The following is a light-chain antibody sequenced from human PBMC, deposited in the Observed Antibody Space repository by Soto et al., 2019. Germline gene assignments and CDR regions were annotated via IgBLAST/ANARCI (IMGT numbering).Light chain of an antibody. J-gene: IGKJ5*01. CDR2: DAS. V-gene: IGKV1-33*01. Sequence: DIQMTESPSSLSASVVDMVKINFHSIHNIDDYLNFDQQKPGKAPNLLIYDASSLKTGVPSRFSGSGSGTDFTFTINGLQPEDFATYYCQHYDHVQVTCGQGTRREIK. CDR3: QHYDHVQVT. CDR1: HNIDDY.